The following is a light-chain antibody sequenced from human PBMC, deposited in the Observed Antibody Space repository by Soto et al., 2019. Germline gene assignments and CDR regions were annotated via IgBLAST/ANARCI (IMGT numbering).Light chain of an antibody. J-gene: IGKJ1*01. CDR1: QTVSRF. V-gene: IGKV1-39*01. CDR2: GAS. Sequence: DIQMTQSPSSLSASVGDRVTITCRASQTVSRFLNWYQHKPGKAPKLLIYGASSLQSGVPSRFSGSGSGTDFTLTISSLQPEDVATYYCQKYNSAPLTFGQGTKVDI. CDR3: QKYNSAPLT.